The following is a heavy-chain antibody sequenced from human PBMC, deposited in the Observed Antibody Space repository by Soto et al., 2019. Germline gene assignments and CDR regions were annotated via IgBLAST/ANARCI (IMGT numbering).Heavy chain of an antibody. CDR1: GFTFSAYD. CDR2: IGTLHDT. CDR3: AKQASYWHGGGGWFDP. V-gene: IGHV3-13*01. D-gene: IGHD2-8*02. J-gene: IGHJ5*02. Sequence: EVQLVESGGGLVQPGGSLRLSCAASGFTFSAYDMHWVRQPTGKGLEWVSAIGTLHDTYYPDSVKGRFTISRENAKNSFYLQMNSLTTGYTAVYYCAKQASYWHGGGGWFDPWGQGTLVTVSS.